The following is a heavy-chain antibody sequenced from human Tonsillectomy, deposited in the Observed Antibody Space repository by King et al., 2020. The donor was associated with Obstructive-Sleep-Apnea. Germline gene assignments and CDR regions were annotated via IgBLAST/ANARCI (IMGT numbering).Heavy chain of an antibody. D-gene: IGHD3-22*01. CDR2: IYYSGST. CDR3: ARDYSMIDAFDI. V-gene: IGHV4-59*01. Sequence: PLQESGPGLVKPSETLSLTCTVSGGSISSYYWSWIRQPPGKGLEWIGYIYYSGSTNYNPSLKSRVTISVDTSKNQFSLKLSSVTAADTAVYYCARDYSMIDAFDIWGQGTMVTVSS. J-gene: IGHJ3*02. CDR1: GGSISSYY.